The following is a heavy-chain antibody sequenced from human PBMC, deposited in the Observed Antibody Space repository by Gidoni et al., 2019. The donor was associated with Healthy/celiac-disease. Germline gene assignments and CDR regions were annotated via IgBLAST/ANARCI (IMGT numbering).Heavy chain of an antibody. Sequence: QVQLVQSGAEVKMPGASVQVSCKSSAYTFTSYDITWVRQATGQGLERMGWMNPKSGNTGYAQKFQGRVTMTRNTSISTAYMELSRLRSEDTAVYYCARRRSMVRGVTNWFDPWGQGTLVTVSS. V-gene: IGHV1-8*01. CDR1: AYTFTSYD. CDR2: MNPKSGNT. D-gene: IGHD3-10*01. J-gene: IGHJ5*02. CDR3: ARRRSMVRGVTNWFDP.